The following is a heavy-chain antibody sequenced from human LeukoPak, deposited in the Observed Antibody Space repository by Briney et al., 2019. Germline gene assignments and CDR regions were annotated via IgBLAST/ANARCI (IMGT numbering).Heavy chain of an antibody. CDR1: GFTFSSYA. J-gene: IGHJ6*02. Sequence: PGRSLRLSCAASGFTFSSYAMHWVRQAPGKGLEWVAVISYDGSNKYYADSVKGRFTISRDNSKNTLCLQMNSLRAEDTAVYYCAKSNQVGATRDYYYYGMDVWGQGTTVTVSS. V-gene: IGHV3-30-3*02. CDR3: AKSNQVGATRDYYYYGMDV. D-gene: IGHD1-26*01. CDR2: ISYDGSNK.